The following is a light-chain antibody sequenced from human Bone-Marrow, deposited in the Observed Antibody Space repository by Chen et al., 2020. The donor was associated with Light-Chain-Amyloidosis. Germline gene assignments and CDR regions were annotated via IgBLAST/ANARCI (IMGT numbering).Light chain of an antibody. CDR1: QRISSY. CDR2: TAS. V-gene: IGKV1-39*01. CDR3: QQSYSDPRA. J-gene: IGKJ1*01. Sequence: DIQMTQSPSSLSASVGDRVTITCRASQRISSYLNWYQQKPGKAPKLLIHTASTLQSGVPSRFSGSGSGTDFTLTISSLQPEDFASYYCQQSYSDPRAFGHGTKVEI.